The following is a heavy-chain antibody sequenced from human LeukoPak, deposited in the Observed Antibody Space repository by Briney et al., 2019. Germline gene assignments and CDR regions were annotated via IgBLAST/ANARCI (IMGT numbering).Heavy chain of an antibody. CDR3: ARDRFTAGPFWGAPNHIDY. V-gene: IGHV3-11*01. Sequence: GGSLRLSCAASGFTFSDYYMSWIRQAPGKGLEWVSYTSSSGSTIYYADSVKGRFTISRDNAKNSLYLQMNSLRAEDTAVYYCARDRFTAGPFWGAPNHIDYWGQGTLVTVSS. CDR2: TSSSGSTI. J-gene: IGHJ4*02. D-gene: IGHD3-16*01. CDR1: GFTFSDYY.